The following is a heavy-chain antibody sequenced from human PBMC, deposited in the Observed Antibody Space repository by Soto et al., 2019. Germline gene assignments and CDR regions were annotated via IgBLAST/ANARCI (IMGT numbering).Heavy chain of an antibody. Sequence: ASVKVSCKASGYTFTSYDINWVRQATGQGLEWMGWMNPNSGNTGYAQKFQGRVTMTRNTSISTAYMELSSLRSEDTAVYYCARWRKRYCSGGSCYLYNGFDPWGQGILVTVSS. CDR3: ARWRKRYCSGGSCYLYNGFDP. CDR2: MNPNSGNT. D-gene: IGHD2-15*01. V-gene: IGHV1-8*01. J-gene: IGHJ5*02. CDR1: GYTFTSYD.